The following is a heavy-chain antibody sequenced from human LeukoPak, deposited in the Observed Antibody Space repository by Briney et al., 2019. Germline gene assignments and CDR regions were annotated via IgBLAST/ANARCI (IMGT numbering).Heavy chain of an antibody. CDR3: ASEYQQPLDY. V-gene: IGHV3-11*04. Sequence: GGSLRLSCAASGFTFSDYYMSWIRQAPGKGLEWVSYISSSSSSIFHADSVKGRFTVSRDNAKNSLFLQMNSLRAEDTAVYYCASEYQQPLDYWGQGALVTVSS. D-gene: IGHD2-2*01. CDR2: ISSSSSSI. CDR1: GFTFSDYY. J-gene: IGHJ4*02.